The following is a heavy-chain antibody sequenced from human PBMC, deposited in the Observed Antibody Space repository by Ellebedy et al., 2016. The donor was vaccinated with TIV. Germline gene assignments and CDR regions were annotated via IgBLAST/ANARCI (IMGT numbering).Heavy chain of an antibody. CDR3: AKTGLDNYDFALVPCYGMDV. J-gene: IGHJ6*02. CDR1: GFTFSSYA. D-gene: IGHD3-3*01. Sequence: GESLKISXAASGFTFSSYAMSWVRQAPGKGLEWVSAISGSGGSTYYADSVKGRFTISRDNSKNTLYLQMNSLRAEDTAVYYCAKTGLDNYDFALVPCYGMDVWGQGTTVTVSS. CDR2: ISGSGGST. V-gene: IGHV3-23*01.